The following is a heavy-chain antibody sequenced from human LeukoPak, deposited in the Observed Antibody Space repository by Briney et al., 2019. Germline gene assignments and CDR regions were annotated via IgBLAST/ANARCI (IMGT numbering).Heavy chain of an antibody. D-gene: IGHD2-8*01. CDR1: GFTFSSYW. J-gene: IGHJ3*02. CDR2: IKQDGSEE. V-gene: IGHV3-7*01. CDR3: AGGVGWVFDI. Sequence: PGRCLRLSCAASGFTFSSYWMTWVRQAPGKGLEWVAIIKQDGSEEYYVGSVKGRFTISRDNAKNLLSLQLNSLRAEDTAVYYCAGGVGWVFDIWGQGTMVTVSS.